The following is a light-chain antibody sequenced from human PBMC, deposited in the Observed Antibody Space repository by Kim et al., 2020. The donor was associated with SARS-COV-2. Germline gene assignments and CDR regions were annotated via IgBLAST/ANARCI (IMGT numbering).Light chain of an antibody. J-gene: IGLJ3*02. V-gene: IGLV1-51*01. CDR2: DNN. CDR3: ATWDSSLSAGV. Sequence: GQKGTISCSGGSSNIGNNYVSWYQHLPGTAPKLLIYDNNQRPSGIPDRFSGSKSGTSATLGITGLQSGDEADYYCATWDSSLSAGVFGGGTQLTVL. CDR1: SSNIGNNY.